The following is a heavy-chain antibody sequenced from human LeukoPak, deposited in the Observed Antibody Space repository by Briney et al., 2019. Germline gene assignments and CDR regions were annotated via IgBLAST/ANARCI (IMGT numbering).Heavy chain of an antibody. CDR3: ASQWGYYYDSSAGRDY. D-gene: IGHD3-22*01. J-gene: IGHJ4*02. V-gene: IGHV4-61*02. CDR2: IYTSGST. CDR1: GGSISSGSYY. Sequence: PSQTLSLTCTVSGGSISSGSYYWSWVRQPAGKGLEWIGRIYTSGSTNYNPSLKSRVTISVDTSKNQFSLKLSSVTAADTAVYYCASQWGYYYDSSAGRDYWGQGTLVTVSS.